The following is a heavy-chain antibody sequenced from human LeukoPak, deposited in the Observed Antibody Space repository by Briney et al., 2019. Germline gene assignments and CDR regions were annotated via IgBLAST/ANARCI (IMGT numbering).Heavy chain of an antibody. CDR2: IYTSGST. D-gene: IGHD3-3*01. Sequence: KASETLSLTCTVSGGSISSYYWSWIRQPAGKGLEWIGRIYTSGSTNYNPSLKSRVTMSVGTSKNQFSLKLSSVTAADTAVYYCARETRGFWSGHPETNFDYWGQGTLVTVSS. CDR1: GGSISSYY. J-gene: IGHJ4*02. CDR3: ARETRGFWSGHPETNFDY. V-gene: IGHV4-4*07.